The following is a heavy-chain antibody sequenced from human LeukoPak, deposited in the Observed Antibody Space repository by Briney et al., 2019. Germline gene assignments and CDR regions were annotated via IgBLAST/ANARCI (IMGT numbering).Heavy chain of an antibody. CDR2: IYTSGST. D-gene: IGHD3-22*01. J-gene: IGHJ4*02. Sequence: ASETLSLTCTVSGGSISSYYWSWIRQPAGKGLEWIGRIYTSGSTNYNPSLKSRVTMSVDTSKNQFSLKLSSVTAADTAVYYCARGYYDSSGYYGEYYFDYWGQGTLVTVSS. V-gene: IGHV4-4*07. CDR3: ARGYYDSSGYYGEYYFDY. CDR1: GGSISSYY.